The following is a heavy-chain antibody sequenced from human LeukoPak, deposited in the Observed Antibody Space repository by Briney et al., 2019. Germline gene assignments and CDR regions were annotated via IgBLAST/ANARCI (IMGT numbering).Heavy chain of an antibody. CDR3: AKSGYNRFDY. J-gene: IGHJ4*02. CDR2: ISGSGSGGST. Sequence: GSLRLSCAASGFTFSSSAMSWVRQAPGKGLEWVSSISGSGSGGSTYYADSVKGRFTISRDNSKNTLYLQMNSLRAEDTAVYYCAKSGYNRFDYWGQGTLVTVPS. D-gene: IGHD5-24*01. V-gene: IGHV3-23*01. CDR1: GFTFSSSA.